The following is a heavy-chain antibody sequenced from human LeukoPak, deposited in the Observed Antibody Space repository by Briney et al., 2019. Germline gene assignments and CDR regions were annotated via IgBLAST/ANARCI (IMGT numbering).Heavy chain of an antibody. D-gene: IGHD5-18*01. J-gene: IGHJ4*02. Sequence: GGSLRLSCAASGFTFRGYGMHWVRQAPDKGLEWVAVIWYDGNNKYYADSVKGRFTISRDNSKNTLYLQMNSLRAEDTAVYYCAKDWGYTTMVSYYFDYWGQGALVTVSS. CDR1: GFTFRGYG. CDR2: IWYDGNNK. CDR3: AKDWGYTTMVSYYFDY. V-gene: IGHV3-33*06.